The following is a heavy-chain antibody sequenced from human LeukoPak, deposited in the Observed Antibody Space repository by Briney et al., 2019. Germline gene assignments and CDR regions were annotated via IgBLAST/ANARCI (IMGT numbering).Heavy chain of an antibody. CDR1: GGTFSSYA. V-gene: IGHV1-69*13. Sequence: SVKVSCKASGGTFSSYAISWVRQAPGQGLEWMGGIIPIFGTANYAQKFQGRVTITADESTSTAYMELSSLRSEDTAVYYCARFARLSPDGDYWGQGTLVTVSS. J-gene: IGHJ4*02. D-gene: IGHD3-16*02. CDR2: IIPIFGTA. CDR3: ARFARLSPDGDY.